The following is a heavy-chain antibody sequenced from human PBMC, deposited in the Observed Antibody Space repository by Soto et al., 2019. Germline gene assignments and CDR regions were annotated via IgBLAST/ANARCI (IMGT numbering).Heavy chain of an antibody. D-gene: IGHD1-26*01. V-gene: IGHV3-30*18. CDR3: AKDRTLGWELRTYYYYGMDV. J-gene: IGHJ6*02. CDR1: GFTFSSYG. Sequence: GGSLRISCAASGFTFSSYGMHWVRQAPGKGLEWVAVISYDGSNKYYADSVKGRFTISRDNSKNTLYLQMNSLRAEDTAVYYCAKDRTLGWELRTYYYYGMDVWGQGTTVTVSS. CDR2: ISYDGSNK.